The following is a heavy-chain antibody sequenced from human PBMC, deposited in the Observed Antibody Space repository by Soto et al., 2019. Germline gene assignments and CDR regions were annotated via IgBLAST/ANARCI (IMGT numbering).Heavy chain of an antibody. J-gene: IGHJ4*02. Sequence: QITLKESGPALVKPTQTLTLTCTFSGFSLTTRGVGVGWIRQPPRKALEWLALIYWDDDRRYSPSLKSRLTXTXXTSKNQVGLTMTNMGPVDTATYYCAHRRTGDRIDYLGQGTLVTVSS. CDR2: IYWDDDR. CDR1: GFSLTTRGVG. V-gene: IGHV2-5*02. CDR3: AHRRTGDRIDY. D-gene: IGHD2-21*01.